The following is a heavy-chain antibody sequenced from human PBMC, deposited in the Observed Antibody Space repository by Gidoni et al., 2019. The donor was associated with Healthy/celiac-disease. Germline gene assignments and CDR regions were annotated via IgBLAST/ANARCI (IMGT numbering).Heavy chain of an antibody. CDR3: AKDIGPGCSGGSCYSHFDY. J-gene: IGHJ4*02. V-gene: IGHV3-9*01. CDR2: ISWNSGSI. CDR1: GFTFDAYA. D-gene: IGHD2-15*01. Sequence: EVQLVESGGGLVQPGRSLRLSCAASGFTFDAYAMHWVRQAPGKGLEWVSGISWNSGSIGYADSVKGRFTISRDNAKNSLYLQMNSLRAEDTALYYCAKDIGPGCSGGSCYSHFDYWGQGTLVTVSS.